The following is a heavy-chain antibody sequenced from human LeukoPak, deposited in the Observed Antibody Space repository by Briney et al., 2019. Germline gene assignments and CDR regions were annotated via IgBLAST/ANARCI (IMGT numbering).Heavy chain of an antibody. CDR3: ARSRPFFDP. V-gene: IGHV5-51*01. Sequence: GEALKISCKGSGYSFTNYWIGWVRQVPGKGLEWMGIIYPGDSDTRYSPSFQGQVTISADKSIGTAYLQWSSLKASDTAMYYCARSRPFFDPWGQGTLVTVSS. CDR1: GYSFTNYW. J-gene: IGHJ5*02. CDR2: IYPGDSDT.